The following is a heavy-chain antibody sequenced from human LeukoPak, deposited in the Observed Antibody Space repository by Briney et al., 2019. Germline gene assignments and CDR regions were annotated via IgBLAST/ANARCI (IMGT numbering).Heavy chain of an antibody. D-gene: IGHD1-26*01. V-gene: IGHV3-21*01. J-gene: IGHJ4*02. CDR1: GFTFSSYN. CDR2: ISSSSSYM. CDR3: ARAWEY. Sequence: PGGSLTLSCAASGFTFSSYNMNWVRQAPGKGLEWVSPISSSSSYMYYAVSVKGRFTISRDNAKNSLYLQMNSLRAEDTAVYYCARAWEYWGQGTLVTVSS.